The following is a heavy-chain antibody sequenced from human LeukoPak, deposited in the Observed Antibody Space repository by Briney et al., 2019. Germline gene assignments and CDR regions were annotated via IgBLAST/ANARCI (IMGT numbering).Heavy chain of an antibody. V-gene: IGHV3-23*01. J-gene: IGHJ4*02. CDR3: AKDPEQLIGYCTGGTCSLRY. CDR1: GFTFSTFA. D-gene: IGHD2-15*01. CDR2: ISGSGTST. Sequence: GGSLRLSCAASGFTFSTFAMSWVRQAPGKGLEWVSTISGSGTSTYFADSVKGRFTISRDNSKNTLYLQMNSLRAEDTAVYYCAKDPEQLIGYCTGGTCSLRYWGQGTLVTVSS.